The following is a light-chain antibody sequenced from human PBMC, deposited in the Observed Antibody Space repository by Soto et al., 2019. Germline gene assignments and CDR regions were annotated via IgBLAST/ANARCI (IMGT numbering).Light chain of an antibody. CDR3: CSYAGSSTLV. V-gene: IGLV2-23*01. CDR1: SSDVGCYNL. Sequence: QSALTQPASVSGSPGQSITISCTGTSSDVGCYNLVSWYQQHPGKAPKLVIYEGSKRPSGVSNRFSGSKSGSTASLTISGLQAEDEADYYCCSYAGSSTLVFGGGTKLTVL. CDR2: EGS. J-gene: IGLJ2*01.